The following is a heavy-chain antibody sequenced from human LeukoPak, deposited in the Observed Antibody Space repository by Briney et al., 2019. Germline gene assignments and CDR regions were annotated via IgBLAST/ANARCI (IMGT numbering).Heavy chain of an antibody. CDR1: GGSFSGYY. D-gene: IGHD3-16*01. Sequence: PSETLSLTCTVYGGSFSGYYWSWIRQPPGKGLEWIGEINHSGSTNYNPSLKSRVTISVDTSKNQFSLKLSSVTAADTAVYYCARRRRQSAGRMIDYWGQGTLVTVSS. CDR2: INHSGST. CDR3: ARRRRQSAGRMIDY. J-gene: IGHJ4*02. V-gene: IGHV4-34*01.